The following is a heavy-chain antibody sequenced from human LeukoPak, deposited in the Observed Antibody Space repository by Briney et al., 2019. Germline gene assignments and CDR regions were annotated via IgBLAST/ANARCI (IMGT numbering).Heavy chain of an antibody. Sequence: SETLSLTCAVYGGSFSGYYWSWIRQPPGKGLEWIGEINHSGSTNYNPSLKSRVTISVDTSKNQFSLKLSPVTAADTAVYYCARGRGLYSYGSYYFDYWGQGTLVTVSS. V-gene: IGHV4-34*01. CDR3: ARGRGLYSYGSYYFDY. J-gene: IGHJ4*02. CDR2: INHSGST. D-gene: IGHD5-18*01. CDR1: GGSFSGYY.